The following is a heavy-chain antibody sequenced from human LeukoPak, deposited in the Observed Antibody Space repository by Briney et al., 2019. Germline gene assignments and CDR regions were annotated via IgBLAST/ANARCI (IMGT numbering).Heavy chain of an antibody. D-gene: IGHD6-13*01. J-gene: IGHJ2*01. CDR1: GFTFSSYW. CDR2: INTDGSST. CDR3: AREERYSSSWYPWSFDL. Sequence: GGPLRLSCAASGFTFSSYWMHWVRQAPGKGLVWVSRINTDGSSTSYADSVKGRFTISRDNAKNTLYLQMNSLRAEDTAVYYCAREERYSSSWYPWSFDLWGRGTLVTVSS. V-gene: IGHV3-74*01.